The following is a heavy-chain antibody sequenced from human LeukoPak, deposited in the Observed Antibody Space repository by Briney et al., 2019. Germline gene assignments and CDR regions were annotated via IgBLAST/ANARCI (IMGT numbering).Heavy chain of an antibody. CDR2: INHSGSA. D-gene: IGHD1-14*01. CDR1: GGSFSDYY. CDR3: ARGGTVSTGWYLDL. Sequence: SETLSLTCAVFGGSFSDYYWSWIRQPPGEGLQWIGEINHSGSANYNPSLKSRVTISVDTSKSQFSLKVNSVTAADTALYYCARGGTVSTGWYLDLWGRGTLVTVSS. J-gene: IGHJ2*01. V-gene: IGHV4-34*01.